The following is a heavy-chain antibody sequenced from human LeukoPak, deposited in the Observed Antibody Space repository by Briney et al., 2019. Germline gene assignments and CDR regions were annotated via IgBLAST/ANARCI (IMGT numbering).Heavy chain of an antibody. V-gene: IGHV3-23*01. CDR3: ARSSGWYGVS. CDR2: IDYSGGST. D-gene: IGHD6-19*01. CDR1: GFTLSSYE. J-gene: IGHJ4*02. Sequence: GGSLRLSCTASGFTLSSYEMSWIRQAPGKGLEWVSSIDYSGGSTHYADSVMGRFTISRDNSKNTLYLQLNSLSADDTAVYYCARSSGWYGVSWGQGTLVTVSS.